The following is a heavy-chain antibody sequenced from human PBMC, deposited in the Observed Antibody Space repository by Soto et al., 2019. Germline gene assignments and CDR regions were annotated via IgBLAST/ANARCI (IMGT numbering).Heavy chain of an antibody. V-gene: IGHV1-69*01. CDR2: IVPIFGPE. CDR3: ATGLEYSTGWRYFDS. D-gene: IGHD6-19*01. CDR1: GGSFTTSA. Sequence: QVRLVQSGPEVRKPGFSVKVSCKASGGSFTTSAISWVRQAPGQGLEWMGGIVPIFGPEKYAPKFQGRVTISADESTNTFYMELGSLRSEDTAVYYCATGLEYSTGWRYFDSWGQGTLVTVSS. J-gene: IGHJ4*02.